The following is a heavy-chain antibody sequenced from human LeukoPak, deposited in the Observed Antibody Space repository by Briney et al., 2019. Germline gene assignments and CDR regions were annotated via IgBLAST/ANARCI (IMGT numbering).Heavy chain of an antibody. V-gene: IGHV4-34*01. CDR2: INHSGST. D-gene: IGHD3-10*01. CDR1: GGSFSRYY. Sequence: PSETLSLTCAVYGGSFSRYYWSWIRQPPGKGLEWIGEINHSGSTNYNPSLKSRVAISVDTSKNQFSLKLSSVTAADTAVYYCAREGLNMVRGIIPKEAWGWFDPWGQGTLVTVSS. CDR3: AREGLNMVRGIIPKEAWGWFDP. J-gene: IGHJ5*02.